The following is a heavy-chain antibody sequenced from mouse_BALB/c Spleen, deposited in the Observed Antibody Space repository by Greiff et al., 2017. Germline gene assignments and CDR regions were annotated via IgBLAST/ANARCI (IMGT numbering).Heavy chain of an antibody. CDR1: GFTFSSFG. CDR2: ISSGSSTI. Sequence: EVQVVESGGGLVQPGGSRKLSCAASGFTFSSFGMHWVRQAPEKGLEWVAYISSGSSTIYYADTVKGRFTISRDNPKNTLFLQMTSLRSEDTAMYYCARSIYYDYDEAMDYWGQGTSVTVSS. J-gene: IGHJ4*01. D-gene: IGHD2-4*01. CDR3: ARSIYYDYDEAMDY. V-gene: IGHV5-17*02.